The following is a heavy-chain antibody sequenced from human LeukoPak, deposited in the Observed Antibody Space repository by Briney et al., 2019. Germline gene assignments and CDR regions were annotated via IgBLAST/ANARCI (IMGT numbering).Heavy chain of an antibody. CDR1: GFTFDDYA. CDR2: ISWNSGSI. Sequence: GRSLRLSCAASGFTFDDYAMHWVRQAPGKGLEWVSGISWNSGSIGYADSVKGRFTISRDNAKNSLYLQMNSPRAEDMALYYCAKDGGSGLDYWGQGTLVTVSS. D-gene: IGHD6-19*01. CDR3: AKDGGSGLDY. V-gene: IGHV3-9*03. J-gene: IGHJ4*02.